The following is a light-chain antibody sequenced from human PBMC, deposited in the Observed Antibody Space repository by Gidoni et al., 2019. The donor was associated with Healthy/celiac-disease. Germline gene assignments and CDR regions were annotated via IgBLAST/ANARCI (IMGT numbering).Light chain of an antibody. CDR2: DAS. V-gene: IGKV3-11*01. CDR3: QQRSNRIT. Sequence: EIVLTQSPATLSLSPGERATLSCRASQSVSSYLAWYQQQPGQAPRLLINDASNRATGIPARFIGSGSGTDFTLTISSLEPEDFAVYYCQQRSNRITFGQXTRLEIK. J-gene: IGKJ5*01. CDR1: QSVSSY.